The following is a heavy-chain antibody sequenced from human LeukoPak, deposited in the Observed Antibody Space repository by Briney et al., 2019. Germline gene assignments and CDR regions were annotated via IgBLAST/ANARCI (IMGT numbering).Heavy chain of an antibody. D-gene: IGHD3-16*01. CDR2: IFRTGST. J-gene: IGHJ4*02. CDR3: ARRIYVWGSYPYYFDY. V-gene: IGHV4-39*02. CDR1: GGSIGSSSYY. Sequence: SETLSLTCTVSGGSIGSSSYYWGWIRQPPGKGLEWIGSIFRTGSTYYTASLKSRVSISVDTSKNHFVLNLTSVTAADTAVYYCARRIYVWGSYPYYFDYWGQGTLVTVSS.